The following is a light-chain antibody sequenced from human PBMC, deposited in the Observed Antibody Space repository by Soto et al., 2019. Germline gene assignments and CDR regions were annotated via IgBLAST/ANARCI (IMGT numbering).Light chain of an antibody. CDR1: QSVSTF. Sequence: EIVLTQSPATLYLSPGERATLSCRVSQSVSTFLAWYQHKPGQAPRLLIYDASNRATGIPDRFRGSGSGTDFTLTISSLEPEDFALYYCQQGTDWPPGTFGQGTKVDI. V-gene: IGKV3-11*01. CDR2: DAS. CDR3: QQGTDWPPGT. J-gene: IGKJ1*01.